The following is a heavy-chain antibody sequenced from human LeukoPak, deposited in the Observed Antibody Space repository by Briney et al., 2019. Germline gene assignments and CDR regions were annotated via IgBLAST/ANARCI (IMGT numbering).Heavy chain of an antibody. V-gene: IGHV3-74*03. CDR1: GFTFSSYW. CDR3: AKRIVGVLQAFDI. CDR2: ISDDGSRT. Sequence: PGGSLRLSCAASGFTFSSYWMHWVRQAPGKGLVWVSRISDDGSRTTYADSVKGRFTISRDNAKNTLYLQMNSLRAEDTALYYCAKRIVGVLQAFDIWGQGTMVTVSS. D-gene: IGHD1-26*01. J-gene: IGHJ3*02.